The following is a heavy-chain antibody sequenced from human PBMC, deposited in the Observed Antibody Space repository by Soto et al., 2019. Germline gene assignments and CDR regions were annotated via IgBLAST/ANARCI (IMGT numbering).Heavy chain of an antibody. CDR3: ASEYDYGDLNYYYYGMDV. CDR2: ISSSSSTI. V-gene: IGHV3-48*02. D-gene: IGHD4-17*01. Sequence: EVQLVESGGGLVQPGGSLRLSCAASGFTFSSYSMNWVRQAPGKGLEWVSYISSSSSTIYYADSVKGRFTISRDNAKNSLYLQMNSLRDEDTAVYYCASEYDYGDLNYYYYGMDVWGQVTTVTVSS. CDR1: GFTFSSYS. J-gene: IGHJ6*02.